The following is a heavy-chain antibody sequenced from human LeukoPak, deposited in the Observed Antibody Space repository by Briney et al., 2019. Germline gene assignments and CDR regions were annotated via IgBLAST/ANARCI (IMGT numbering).Heavy chain of an antibody. V-gene: IGHV5-51*01. CDR2: IYPGDSDT. CDR1: GYSFTSYW. J-gene: IGHJ4*02. CDR3: ARQGEYGYNPAYFDY. Sequence: GESLKISCKGSGYSFTSYWIGWVRQMPGKGLEWMGIIYPGDSDTRYSPSFQGQVTISADKSISTAYLQWSSLKASDTAMYYCARQGEYGYNPAYFDYWGQGTLVTVSS. D-gene: IGHD5-24*01.